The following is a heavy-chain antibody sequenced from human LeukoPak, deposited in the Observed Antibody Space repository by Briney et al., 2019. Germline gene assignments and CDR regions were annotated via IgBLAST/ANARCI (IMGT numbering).Heavy chain of an antibody. J-gene: IGHJ4*02. D-gene: IGHD2-15*01. CDR2: VFYSGST. CDR1: GGSVSSSSYH. Sequence: PSETLSLTCTVSGGSVSSSSYHWGWIRQPPGKGLEWIGSVFYSGSTYYNPSLKSRVTMSVDTSKNQFSLKLSSVIAADTAVYYCARLWSTDCSGGSCPHQPNYWGQGTLVTVSS. CDR3: ARLWSTDCSGGSCPHQPNY. V-gene: IGHV4-39*01.